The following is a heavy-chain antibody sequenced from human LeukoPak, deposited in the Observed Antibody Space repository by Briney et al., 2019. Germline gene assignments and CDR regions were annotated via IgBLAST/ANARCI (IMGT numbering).Heavy chain of an antibody. CDR1: GLTFSSYS. Sequence: GGSLRLSCAASGLTFSSYSMNWVRQAPGKGLEWVSSITSSSSYIYYADSVKGRFTISRDNAKNSLFLQMNSLRAEDTAVYYCARGGGYSYGLYDAFDIWGQGTMVTVSS. V-gene: IGHV3-21*01. J-gene: IGHJ3*02. D-gene: IGHD5-18*01. CDR3: ARGGGYSYGLYDAFDI. CDR2: ITSSSSYI.